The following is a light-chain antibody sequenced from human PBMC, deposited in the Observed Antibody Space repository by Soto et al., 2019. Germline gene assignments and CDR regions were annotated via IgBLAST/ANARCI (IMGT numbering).Light chain of an antibody. J-gene: IGKJ2*01. V-gene: IGKV1-5*01. CDR2: DAS. CDR3: QRYDSYSMYT. CDR1: QSISGW. Sequence: DIQMTQPPSTLSASVGDRVTITCRASQSISGWLAWYQQKPGKAPKVLIYDASNLESGVPSRFSGSGSGTEFTLTISSLQPDDFATYYCQRYDSYSMYTFGQGTKLEIK.